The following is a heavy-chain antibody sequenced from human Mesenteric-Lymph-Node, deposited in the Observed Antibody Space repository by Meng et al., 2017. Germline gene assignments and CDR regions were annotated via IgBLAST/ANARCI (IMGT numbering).Heavy chain of an antibody. V-gene: IGHV4-31*03. D-gene: IGHD3-10*01. CDR3: ARASYGSGSPLGESWFDP. J-gene: IGHJ5*02. Sequence: QLQLQESGPGLVMPSETLSLTCTVSGGSISSGGYYWSWISQHPGKGLEWIGYIHSSGSTYYNPSLRSRPTISVDTSKNQFSLKLSSVTAADTAVYYCARASYGSGSPLGESWFDPWGQGTLVTVSS. CDR1: GGSISSGGYY. CDR2: IHSSGST.